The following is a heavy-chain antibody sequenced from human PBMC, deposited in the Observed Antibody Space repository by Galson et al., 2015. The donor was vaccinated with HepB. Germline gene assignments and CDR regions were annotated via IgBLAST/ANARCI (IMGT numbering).Heavy chain of an antibody. D-gene: IGHD6-19*01. Sequence: SVKVSCKASGYTFTSYAMNWVRQAPGQGLEWMGWINTNTGNPTYAQGFTGRFVFSLDTSVSTAYLQISSLKAEDTAVYYCARDARRRQQWLVRDLDYWGQGTLVTVSS. J-gene: IGHJ4*02. CDR3: ARDARRRQQWLVRDLDY. V-gene: IGHV7-4-1*02. CDR2: INTNTGNP. CDR1: GYTFTSYA.